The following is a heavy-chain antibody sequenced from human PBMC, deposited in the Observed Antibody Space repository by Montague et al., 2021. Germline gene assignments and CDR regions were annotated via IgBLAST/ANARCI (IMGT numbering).Heavy chain of an antibody. CDR2: ISYDGSHK. V-gene: IGHV3-30*04. D-gene: IGHD3-10*01. J-gene: IGHJ4*02. CDR3: ARGSTMVRGVTGIIRSPFDY. Sequence: SLRLSCAASGFTFSTSAMHWVRQAPGKGLEWVAVISYDGSHKYYADSVMGRFTISRDNSKNTLSLQVNSLRGDDTAVYYCARGSTMVRGVTGIIRSPFDYWGQGTLVTVSS. CDR1: GFTFSTSA.